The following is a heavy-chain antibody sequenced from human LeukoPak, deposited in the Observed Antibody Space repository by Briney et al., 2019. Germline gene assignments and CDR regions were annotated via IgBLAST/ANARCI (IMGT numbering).Heavy chain of an antibody. CDR2: IKQDGSEK. J-gene: IGHJ5*02. CDR3: ARDTDCSSTSCYPFWFDP. D-gene: IGHD2-2*01. V-gene: IGHV3-7*01. Sequence: GGSLRLSCAASGFTFGSYWMSWVRQAPGKGLEWVANIKQDGSEKYYVDSVKGRFTISRDNAKNSLYLQMNSLRAEDTAVYYCARDTDCSSTSCYPFWFDPWGQGTLVTVSS. CDR1: GFTFGSYW.